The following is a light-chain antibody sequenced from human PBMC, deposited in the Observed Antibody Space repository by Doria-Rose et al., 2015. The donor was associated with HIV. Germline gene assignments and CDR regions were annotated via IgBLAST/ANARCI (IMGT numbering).Light chain of an antibody. V-gene: IGKV4-1*01. J-gene: IGKJ3*01. CDR2: WAS. CDR1: QSLLYTSTNY. Sequence: VLTQSPESLGMSLGERATLNCKSNQSLLYTSTNYLAWYQQKPGQPPKLLLYWASTLHSGVPARFSGSGSGTDFTLTISSLEAEDVAVYYCQQYYDTPSFGPGTTVDIK. CDR3: QQYYDTPS.